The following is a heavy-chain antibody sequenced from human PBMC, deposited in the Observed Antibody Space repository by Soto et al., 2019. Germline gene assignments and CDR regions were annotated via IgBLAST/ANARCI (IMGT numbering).Heavy chain of an antibody. Sequence: EVQLVESGGGLVKPGGSLRLSCAASGFTFSSYSMNWVRQAPGKGLEWVSSISSSSSYIYYADSVKGRFTISRDNAKNSLXLEXNGLSAEDTAVYYCARGLLTHKAMVGYYYYGMDVWGQGTTVTVSS. V-gene: IGHV3-21*01. CDR2: ISSSSSYI. D-gene: IGHD5-18*01. J-gene: IGHJ6*02. CDR3: ARGLLTHKAMVGYYYYGMDV. CDR1: GFTFSSYS.